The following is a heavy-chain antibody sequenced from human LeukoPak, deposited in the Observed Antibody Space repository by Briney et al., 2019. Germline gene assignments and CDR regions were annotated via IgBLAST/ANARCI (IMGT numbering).Heavy chain of an antibody. J-gene: IGHJ6*02. CDR3: ARGYEYDILTVYYYNAMDV. CDR2: ISGSGGST. CDR1: GFTFSSYA. Sequence: PGGSLRLSCAASGFTFSSYAMSWVRQAPGKGLEWVAAISGSGGSTYYADSVKGRFTISRDNSKNTLYLQMNSLRAEDTAVYYCARGYEYDILTVYYYNAMDVWGQGATVTVSS. V-gene: IGHV3-23*01. D-gene: IGHD3-9*01.